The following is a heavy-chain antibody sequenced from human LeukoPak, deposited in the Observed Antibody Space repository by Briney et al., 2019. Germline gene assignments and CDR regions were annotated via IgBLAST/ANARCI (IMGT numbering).Heavy chain of an antibody. CDR3: ARDRNTDFWSGYYTNYFDY. V-gene: IGHV3-7*01. CDR1: GFTFSSYW. D-gene: IGHD3-3*01. Sequence: GGSLRLSCAASGFTFSSYWMSWVRQAPGKGLEWVANIKQDGSEKYYVDSVKGQFTISRDNAKNSLSLQMSSLRAEDTAVYYCARDRNTDFWSGYYTNYFDYWGQGTLVIVSS. CDR2: IKQDGSEK. J-gene: IGHJ4*02.